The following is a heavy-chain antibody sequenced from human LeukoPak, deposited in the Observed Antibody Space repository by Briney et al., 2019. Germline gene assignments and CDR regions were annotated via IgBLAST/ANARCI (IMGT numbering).Heavy chain of an antibody. Sequence: SETLSLTCTVSGVSISSYYWSWIRQPPGKGLEWIGYIYYSGSTNYNPSLKSRVTISVDTSKNQFSLKLSSVTAADTAVYYCAGAVAYCGGDCYYSAFDIWGQGTMVTVSS. V-gene: IGHV4-59*01. CDR3: AGAVAYCGGDCYYSAFDI. D-gene: IGHD2-21*02. CDR1: GVSISSYY. CDR2: IYYSGST. J-gene: IGHJ3*02.